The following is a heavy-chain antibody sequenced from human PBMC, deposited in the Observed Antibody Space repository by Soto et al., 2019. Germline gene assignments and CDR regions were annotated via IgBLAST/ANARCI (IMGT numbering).Heavy chain of an antibody. CDR2: IWYDGSNK. V-gene: IGHV3-33*01. CDR1: GFTFSNYG. CDR3: ASSAVEMATGLY. J-gene: IGHJ4*02. D-gene: IGHD2-15*01. Sequence: QVQLVESGGGVVQPGRSLRLSCAASGFTFSNYGMHWVRQAPGKGLEWVAVIWYDGSNKYYADSVKGRFTISRDNSKNTLYLQMNSLRVEDTAVYYCASSAVEMATGLYWGQGTLVTVSS.